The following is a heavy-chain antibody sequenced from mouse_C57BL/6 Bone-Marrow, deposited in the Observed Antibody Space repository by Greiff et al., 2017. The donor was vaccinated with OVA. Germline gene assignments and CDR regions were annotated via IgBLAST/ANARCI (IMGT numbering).Heavy chain of an antibody. V-gene: IGHV1-82*01. CDR2: IYPGDGDT. Sequence: VQLQQSGPELVKPGASVKISCKASGYAFSSSWMNWVKQRPGKGLEWIGRIYPGDGDTNYNGKFKGKATLTADKSSSTAYMQLSSLTSEDSAVYFCARGDYYGSSYAMDYWGQGTSVTGSS. CDR1: GYAFSSSW. D-gene: IGHD1-1*01. CDR3: ARGDYYGSSYAMDY. J-gene: IGHJ4*01.